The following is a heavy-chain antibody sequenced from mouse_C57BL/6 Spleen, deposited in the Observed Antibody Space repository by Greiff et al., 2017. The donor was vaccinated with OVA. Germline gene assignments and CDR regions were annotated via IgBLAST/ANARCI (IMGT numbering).Heavy chain of an antibody. V-gene: IGHV5-9*01. CDR2: ISGGGGNT. Sequence: EVLLVESGGGLVKPGGSLKLSCAASGFTFSSYTMSWVRQTPEQRLEWVATISGGGGNTYYPDNVTGRFTISRDNATNTLYLHMSSLRSEDTDLDSCDRAIYYYGSSSGCYFDYWGKGTTVTVSS. CDR3: DRAIYYYGSSSGCYFDY. J-gene: IGHJ1*03. CDR1: GFTFSSYT. D-gene: IGHD1-1*01.